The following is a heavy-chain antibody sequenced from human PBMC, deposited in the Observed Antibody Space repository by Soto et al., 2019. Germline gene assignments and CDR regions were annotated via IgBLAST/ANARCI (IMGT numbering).Heavy chain of an antibody. Sequence: EVQLLESGGGLVQPGGSLRLSCAASGFTFSSYAMSWVRQAPGKGLEWVSAISGSGGSTYYADSVEGLFTIYSDNSKNALYLQMNSLRAEDTAVYYGANPFSRHGVYGMDVWGQGTTVTVSS. J-gene: IGHJ6*02. CDR3: ANPFSRHGVYGMDV. CDR2: ISGSGGST. V-gene: IGHV3-23*01. CDR1: GFTFSSYA. D-gene: IGHD3-10*01.